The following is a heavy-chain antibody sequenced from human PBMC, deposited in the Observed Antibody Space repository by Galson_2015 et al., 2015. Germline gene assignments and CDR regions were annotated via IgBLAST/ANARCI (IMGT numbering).Heavy chain of an antibody. Sequence: ETLSLTCSASGGSISTTNYYWAWIRQSPGKGLEWIGSISSSGRTYDNPSLKSRVTLSTDTSKNHFSLNLRSVTAADTAVYYCARHKLSFIRGEPDFFDPWGQGTLITVSS. CDR3: ARHKLSFIRGEPDFFDP. V-gene: IGHV4-39*01. CDR1: GGSISTTNYY. D-gene: IGHD1-14*01. J-gene: IGHJ5*02. CDR2: ISSSGRT.